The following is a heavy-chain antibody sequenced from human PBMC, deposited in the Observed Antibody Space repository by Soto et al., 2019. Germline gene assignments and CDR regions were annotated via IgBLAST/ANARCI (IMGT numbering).Heavy chain of an antibody. V-gene: IGHV2-26*01. CDR2: IFSNDEK. CDR1: GFSLSIAGMG. Sequence: QVTWKESGPVLLKPTETLTLTCTVSGFSLSIAGMGVSWVRQPPGKALEWLAHIFSNDEKSYNTSLKIRLTISKESSRGQVVLTITNMDPLDTATYYCARIPHSSGWAGFDYWGQGTLVTVSS. D-gene: IGHD6-19*01. J-gene: IGHJ4*02. CDR3: ARIPHSSGWAGFDY.